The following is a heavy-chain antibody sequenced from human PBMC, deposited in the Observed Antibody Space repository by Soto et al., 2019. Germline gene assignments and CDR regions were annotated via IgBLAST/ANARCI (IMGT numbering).Heavy chain of an antibody. D-gene: IGHD6-19*01. J-gene: IGHJ5*02. V-gene: IGHV3-21*01. Sequence: GSLRLSCAASGFTFSSYSMNWVRQAPGKGLEWVSSISSSSSYIYYADSVKGRFTISRDNAKNSLYLQMNSLRAEDTAVYYCARHRIAVAGPLYNWFDPWAREPWSPSPQ. CDR3: ARHRIAVAGPLYNWFDP. CDR2: ISSSSSYI. CDR1: GFTFSSYS.